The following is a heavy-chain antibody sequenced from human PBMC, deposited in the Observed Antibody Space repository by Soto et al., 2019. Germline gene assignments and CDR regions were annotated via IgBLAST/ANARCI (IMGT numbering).Heavy chain of an antibody. J-gene: IGHJ4*02. CDR3: AKDSYSGYVFGGHYFDY. V-gene: IGHV3-23*01. CDR1: GFTFSSYA. D-gene: IGHD5-12*01. Sequence: PGGSLRLSCAASGFTFSSYAMSWVRQAPGKGLEWVSAISGSGGSTHYADSVKGRFTISRDNSKNTLYLQMNSLRAEDTAVYYCAKDSYSGYVFGGHYFDYWGQGTLVTVSS. CDR2: ISGSGGST.